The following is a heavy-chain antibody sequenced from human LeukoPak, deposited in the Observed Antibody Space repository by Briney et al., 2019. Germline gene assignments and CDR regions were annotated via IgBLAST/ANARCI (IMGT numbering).Heavy chain of an antibody. CDR1: GGSFSGYY. CDR3: ARGRVESLWFGELWGITAYYFDY. J-gene: IGHJ4*02. CDR2: INHSGST. Sequence: SETLSLTCAVYGGSFSGYYWSWIRQPPGKGLEWIGEINHSGSTNYNPSLKSRVTISVDTSKNQFSLKLSSATAADTAVYYCARGRVESLWFGELWGITAYYFDYWGQGTLVTVSS. V-gene: IGHV4-34*01. D-gene: IGHD3-10*01.